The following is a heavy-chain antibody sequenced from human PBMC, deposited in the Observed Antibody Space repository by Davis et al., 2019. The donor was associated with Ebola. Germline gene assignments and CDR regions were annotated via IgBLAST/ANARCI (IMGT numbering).Heavy chain of an antibody. CDR1: GGTFSSYA. D-gene: IGHD3-22*01. Sequence: SVKVSCKASGGTFSSYAISWVRQAPGQGLEWMGGIIPIFGTANYAQKFQGRVTITADESTSTAYMELSSLRSDDTAVYYCARDPDSSGDAFDIWGQGTMVTVSS. J-gene: IGHJ3*02. CDR3: ARDPDSSGDAFDI. CDR2: IIPIFGTA. V-gene: IGHV1-69*13.